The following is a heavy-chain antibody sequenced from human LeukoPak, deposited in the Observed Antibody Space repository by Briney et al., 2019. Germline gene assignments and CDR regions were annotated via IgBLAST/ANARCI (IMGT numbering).Heavy chain of an antibody. D-gene: IGHD1-26*01. CDR2: IKTKTDGGTP. Sequence: GGSLRLSCAAFGFPFSNAWMSWVRQAPGKGLEWVGRIKTKTDGGTPDYTAPVKGKFTISRDDSKHTLDLQINSLKPEDTAVYYCATELWEPLTQDDFVWWGRGIRVTVSS. J-gene: IGHJ4*02. CDR3: ATELWEPLTQDDFVW. V-gene: IGHV3-15*01. CDR1: GFPFSNAW.